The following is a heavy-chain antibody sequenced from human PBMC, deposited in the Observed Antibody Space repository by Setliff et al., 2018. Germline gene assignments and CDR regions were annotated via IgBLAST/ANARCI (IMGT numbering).Heavy chain of an antibody. V-gene: IGHV4-4*02. CDR1: GGSISSSNW. Sequence: SETLSLTCAVSGGSISSSNWWSWVRQAPGKGLGWIGEIYHTGSTNYNPSLKSRVTISVDKSKNQFSLNLISVTAADTAVYYCARGYCSSRSCYSNGVDLWGQGTLVTVSS. CDR3: ARGYCSSRSCYSNGVDL. D-gene: IGHD2-2*01. CDR2: IYHTGST. J-gene: IGHJ5*02.